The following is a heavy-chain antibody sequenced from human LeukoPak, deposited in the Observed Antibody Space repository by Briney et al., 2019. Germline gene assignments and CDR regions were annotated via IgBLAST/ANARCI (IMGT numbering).Heavy chain of an antibody. CDR2: IYSSGST. V-gene: IGHV4-4*07. Sequence: PSETLSLTCTVSGGSISSYYWSWIRQPAGKGLEWIGRIYSSGSTNYNPSLKSRVTMSGDTSKNQISLKLSSVTAADTAVYYCAKPDRQQLLPGVFFDYWGQGTLVTVSS. CDR3: AKPDRQQLLPGVFFDY. J-gene: IGHJ4*02. CDR1: GGSISSYY. D-gene: IGHD6-13*01.